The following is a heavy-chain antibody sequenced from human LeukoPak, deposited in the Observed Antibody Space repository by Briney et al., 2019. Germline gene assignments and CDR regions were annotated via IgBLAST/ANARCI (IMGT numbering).Heavy chain of an antibody. CDR2: IIPIFDTA. V-gene: IGHV1-69*01. J-gene: IGHJ6*02. Sequence: SVKVSCKASGGTFSSYAISWVRQAPGQGLEWMGGIIPIFDTANYAQKFQGRVTITADESTSTAYMELSSLRSEDTAVYYCARDLARGYDFWSGYAPSADYYGMDVWGQGTTVTVSS. D-gene: IGHD3-3*01. CDR3: ARDLARGYDFWSGYAPSADYYGMDV. CDR1: GGTFSSYA.